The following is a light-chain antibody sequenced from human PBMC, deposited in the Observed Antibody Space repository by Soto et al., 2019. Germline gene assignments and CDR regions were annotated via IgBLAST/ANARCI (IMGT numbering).Light chain of an antibody. J-gene: IGKJ2*01. CDR1: QSISSSY. Sequence: EIVLTQSPGTLSLSPGERATLSCRASQSISSSYLAWHQQKPGQAPRVLIYGASSRATGIPDRFSGSGSGTYFTLTISRLEPEDFAVYFCQQYGNPPPNAFGQGTKVEI. V-gene: IGKV3-20*01. CDR3: QQYGNPPPNA. CDR2: GAS.